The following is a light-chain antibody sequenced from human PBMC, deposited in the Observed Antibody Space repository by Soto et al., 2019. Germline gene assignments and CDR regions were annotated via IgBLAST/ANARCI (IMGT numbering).Light chain of an antibody. V-gene: IGLV2-11*01. Sequence: QSALTQPRSVSGSPGQSVTISCTGTISDVGGYNYVSWYQQHPGKAPKLMIYDVSKRPSGVPDRFSGSKSGNTASLTISGLQAEDEAYYYCCSYGGSDNVVFGGGTKLTVL. CDR3: CSYGGSDNVV. CDR1: ISDVGGYNY. CDR2: DVS. J-gene: IGLJ2*01.